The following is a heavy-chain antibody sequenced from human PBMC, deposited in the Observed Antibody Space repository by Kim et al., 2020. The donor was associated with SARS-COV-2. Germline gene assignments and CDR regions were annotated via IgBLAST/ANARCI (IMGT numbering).Heavy chain of an antibody. Sequence: SETLSLTCTVSGGSNSNYYWTWIRQPPGRGLEWIGYIYNSGRTNSASTNYNPSLRSRVTISVDTSKNQFSLKLNSVTAADTAMYYCARALGYYYGSGSSYYYYGMDVWGQGTTVTVSS. CDR1: GGSNSNYY. CDR2: IYNSGRTNSAST. CDR3: ARALGYYYGSGSSYYYYGMDV. D-gene: IGHD3-10*01. V-gene: IGHV4-59*01. J-gene: IGHJ6*02.